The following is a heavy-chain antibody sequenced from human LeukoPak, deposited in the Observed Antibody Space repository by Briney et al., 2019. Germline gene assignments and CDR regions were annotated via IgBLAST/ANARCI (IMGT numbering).Heavy chain of an antibody. D-gene: IGHD3-3*01. CDR3: ARAPRITIFGVPYPYDY. J-gene: IGHJ4*02. V-gene: IGHV4-59*01. Sequence: PSETLSLTCTVSGGSISSYYWSWIRQPPGKGLEWIGYIYYSGSTNYNPSLKSRVTISVDTSKNQFSLKLSSVTAADTAVYYRARAPRITIFGVPYPYDYWGQGTLVTVSS. CDR2: IYYSGST. CDR1: GGSISSYY.